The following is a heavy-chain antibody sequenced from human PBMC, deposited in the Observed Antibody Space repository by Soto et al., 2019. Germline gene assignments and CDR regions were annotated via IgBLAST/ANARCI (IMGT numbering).Heavy chain of an antibody. J-gene: IGHJ4*02. CDR2: MNPNSGNT. CDR3: ARGRDSRGWYVAPRLGY. CDR1: GYTFTSYY. Sequence: QVQLVQSGAEVKKPGASVKVSCKASGYTFTSYYINWVRQATGQGLEWMVWMNPNSGNTGYAQKFQGRVTVTRNTSISTAYMELSSLRSEDTAVYYCARGRDSRGWYVAPRLGYWGQGTLVTVSS. V-gene: IGHV1-8*02. D-gene: IGHD6-19*01.